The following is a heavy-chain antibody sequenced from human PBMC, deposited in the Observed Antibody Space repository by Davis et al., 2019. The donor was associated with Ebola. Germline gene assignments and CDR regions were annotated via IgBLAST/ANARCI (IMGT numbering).Heavy chain of an antibody. Sequence: GESLKISCAASGFTFSSYSMNWVRQAPGKGLEWVSYISSSSSTIYYADSVKGRFTISRDNAKNSLYLQMNSLRAEDTAVYYCARDLEVGQWLVLASFDYWGQGTLVTVSS. CDR3: ARDLEVGQWLVLASFDY. D-gene: IGHD6-19*01. CDR1: GFTFSSYS. J-gene: IGHJ4*02. CDR2: ISSSSSTI. V-gene: IGHV3-48*01.